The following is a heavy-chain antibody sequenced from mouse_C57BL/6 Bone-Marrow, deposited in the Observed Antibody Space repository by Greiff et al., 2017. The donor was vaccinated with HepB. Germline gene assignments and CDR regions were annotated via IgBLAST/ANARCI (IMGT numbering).Heavy chain of an antibody. CDR1: GFTFSSYG. D-gene: IGHD2-4*01. V-gene: IGHV5-6*01. CDR3: ARPYYDS. Sequence: EVKLVESGGDLVKPGGSLKLSCAASGFTFSSYGMSWVRQTPEKRLEWVATISSGGSYTYYPDSVKGRFTISRDNAKNTLYLQMSSLKSEDTAMYYCARPYYDSWGQGTSVTVSS. CDR2: ISSGGSYT. J-gene: IGHJ4*01.